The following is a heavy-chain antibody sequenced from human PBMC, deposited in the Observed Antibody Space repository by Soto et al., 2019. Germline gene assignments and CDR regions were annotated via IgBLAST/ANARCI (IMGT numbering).Heavy chain of an antibody. J-gene: IGHJ3*02. D-gene: IGHD6-13*01. Sequence: EVQLVESGGGLVQPGGSLRLSCAASGFTVSSNYMSWVRQAPGKGLEWVSGIYSGGSTYYADSVKGRFTISRDNSKNTLYLQMNSLRAEDTAVYYCARPSSSIAYDAFDIWGQGTMVTVSS. CDR3: ARPSSSIAYDAFDI. V-gene: IGHV3-66*04. CDR1: GFTVSSNY. CDR2: IYSGGST.